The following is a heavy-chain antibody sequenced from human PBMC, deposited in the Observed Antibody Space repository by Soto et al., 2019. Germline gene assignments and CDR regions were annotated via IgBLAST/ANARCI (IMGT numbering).Heavy chain of an antibody. CDR3: ARDASVTVRPWGDYFDY. CDR1: GFTFSTYA. D-gene: IGHD3-16*01. V-gene: IGHV3-30-3*01. CDR2: ISYDGSNK. J-gene: IGHJ4*02. Sequence: QVQLVESGGGVVQPGRSLRLSCAASGFTFSTYAMHWVRQAPGKGLEWVAVISYDGSNKYYADSVKGRFTISRDFSKNTLYLQMNSLRAEDTAVYYCARDASVTVRPWGDYFDYWGQGTLVTVSS.